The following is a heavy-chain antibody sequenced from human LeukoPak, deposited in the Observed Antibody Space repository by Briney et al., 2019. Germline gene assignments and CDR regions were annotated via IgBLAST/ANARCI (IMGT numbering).Heavy chain of an antibody. J-gene: IGHJ5*02. Sequence: ASVKVSCKASGYTFTGYYIHWVRQAPGQGLEWMGLIKPNTGGTNYAQNFQGWVTMTRDTSISTAYMELSRLRSDDTAVYYCARDRLLWFGELPRAASWFDPWGQGTLVTVSS. D-gene: IGHD3-10*01. CDR2: IKPNTGGT. CDR1: GYTFTGYY. CDR3: ARDRLLWFGELPRAASWFDP. V-gene: IGHV1-2*04.